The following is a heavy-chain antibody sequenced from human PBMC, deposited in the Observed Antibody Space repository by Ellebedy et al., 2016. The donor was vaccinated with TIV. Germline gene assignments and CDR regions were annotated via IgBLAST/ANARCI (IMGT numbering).Heavy chain of an antibody. CDR3: ARENGYAFDY. CDR2: ITPSGDHT. V-gene: IGHV1-46*01. Sequence: ASVKVSXKASGYIFSGYFIHWLRQAPGQGLEWMGRITPSGDHTIYTENFQARVTMTRDTSTHTVYTELRSLRPEDTAIYYCARENGYAFDYWGQGALVTVSS. D-gene: IGHD5-12*01. CDR1: GYIFSGYF. J-gene: IGHJ4*02.